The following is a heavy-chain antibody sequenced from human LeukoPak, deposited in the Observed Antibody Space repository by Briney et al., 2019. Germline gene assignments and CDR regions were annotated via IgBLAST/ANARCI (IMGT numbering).Heavy chain of an antibody. CDR1: GFTFSSYG. CDR3: ARELGYCSGGSCYSSYYYGMDV. V-gene: IGHV3-30*03. D-gene: IGHD2-15*01. J-gene: IGHJ6*02. CDR2: ISYDGSNK. Sequence: PGRSLRLSCAASGFTFSSYGMHWVRQAPGKGLEWVAVISYDGSNKYYADSVKGRFTISRDNSKNTLYLQMNSLRAEDTAVYYCARELGYCSGGSCYSSYYYGMDVWGQGTTVTVSS.